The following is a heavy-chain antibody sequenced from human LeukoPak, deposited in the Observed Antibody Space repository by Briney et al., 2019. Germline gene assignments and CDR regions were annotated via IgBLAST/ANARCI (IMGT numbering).Heavy chain of an antibody. V-gene: IGHV4-4*07. Sequence: SEALSLTCTVSGGSISSYYWSWIRQPAGKGLEWIGRIYTSGSTNYNPSLKSRVTMSVDTSKNQFSLKLSSVTAADTAVYYCAKDGTVMGQDLRYPDYWGQGTLVTVSS. J-gene: IGHJ4*02. CDR2: IYTSGST. CDR1: GGSISSYY. CDR3: AKDGTVMGQDLRYPDY. D-gene: IGHD3-9*01.